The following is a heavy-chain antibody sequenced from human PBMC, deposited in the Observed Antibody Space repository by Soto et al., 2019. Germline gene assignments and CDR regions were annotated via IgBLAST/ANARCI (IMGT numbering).Heavy chain of an antibody. V-gene: IGHV1-18*04. CDR2: ISAYNGNT. CDR1: GYTFTSYG. J-gene: IGHJ4*02. Sequence: ASVKVSCKASGYTFTSYGISWVRQAPGQGLEWMGWISAYNGNTNYAQKLQGRVTMTTDTSTSTAYMELRSLRSDDTAVYYWARDGGITMVRDPIDYWGQGTLVTVSS. CDR3: ARDGGITMVRDPIDY. D-gene: IGHD3-10*01.